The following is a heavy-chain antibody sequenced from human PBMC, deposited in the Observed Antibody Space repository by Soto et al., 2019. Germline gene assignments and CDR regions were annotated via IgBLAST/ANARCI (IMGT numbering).Heavy chain of an antibody. D-gene: IGHD3-10*01. CDR2: IHYSEST. V-gene: IGHV4-59*01. CDR3: ARRGDYGSGNYYNMDV. J-gene: IGHJ6*03. Sequence: SETLSLTCTVSGGSISSFYWSWIRQPPGKGLEWIGFIHYSESTDYNPSLKSRVTISLDTSKNQFSLNLSSVTAADTAVYYCARRGDYGSGNYYNMDVWGKGTTVTVSS. CDR1: GGSISSFY.